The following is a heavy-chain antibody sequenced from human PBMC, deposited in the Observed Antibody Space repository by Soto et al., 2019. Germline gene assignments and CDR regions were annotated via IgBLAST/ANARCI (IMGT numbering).Heavy chain of an antibody. D-gene: IGHD2-8*01. CDR2: IIPIFGTA. Sequence: GSAVKVSCNASGGTFRSYAISWVRQAPGQGLEWMGGIIPIFGTANDAQKFQGRVTITADESTSTAYMELSSLRSEDTAVYYCARDSSYCTNGCYYDIDVWGQGITVTVYS. V-gene: IGHV1-69*13. CDR3: ARDSSYCTNGCYYDIDV. CDR1: GGTFRSYA. J-gene: IGHJ6*02.